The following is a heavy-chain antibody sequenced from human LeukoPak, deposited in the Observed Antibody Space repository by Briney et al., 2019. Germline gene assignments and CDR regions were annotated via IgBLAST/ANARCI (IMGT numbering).Heavy chain of an antibody. V-gene: IGHV3-23*01. CDR3: AKPLYAVRGKNFFDY. CDR1: GFSFTTSG. D-gene: IGHD3-16*01. J-gene: IGHJ4*02. CDR2: ISSSGDET. Sequence: LGGTLRLSCAASGFSFTTSGMSWVRQAPGKGLEWVSGISSSGDETHYADSVRGRFTISRDNSQDTLYLEVKSLRVEDTAVYFCAKPLYAVRGKNFFDYWGQGTLVIVSS.